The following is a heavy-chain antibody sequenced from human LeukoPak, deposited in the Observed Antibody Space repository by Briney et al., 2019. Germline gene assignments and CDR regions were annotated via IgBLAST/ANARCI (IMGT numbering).Heavy chain of an antibody. Sequence: GGSLRLSCAASGFIVSSNYMSWVRQAPGKGLEWVSVIYSGGSTYYADSVKGRFTISRDNSKNTLYLQMNSLRAEDTAVYYCARGLPYSSSWAFDYWGQGTLVTVSS. D-gene: IGHD6-13*01. CDR3: ARGLPYSSSWAFDY. CDR2: IYSGGST. J-gene: IGHJ4*02. V-gene: IGHV3-53*01. CDR1: GFIVSSNY.